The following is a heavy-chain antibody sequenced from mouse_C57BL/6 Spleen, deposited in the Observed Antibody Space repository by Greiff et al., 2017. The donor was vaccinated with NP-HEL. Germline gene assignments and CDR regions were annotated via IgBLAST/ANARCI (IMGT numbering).Heavy chain of an antibody. J-gene: IGHJ4*01. V-gene: IGHV1-69*01. D-gene: IGHD2-12*01. CDR2: LDPSDSYT. CDR1: GYTFTSYW. CDR3: ARLRRGAMDY. Sequence: QVQLQQPGAELVMPGASVKLSCKASGYTFTSYWMHWVKQRPGQGLEWIGELDPSDSYTNYNQKFKGKSTLNVDKSSSTAYMQLSSLTSEDTAVYYCARLRRGAMDYWGQGTSVTVTS.